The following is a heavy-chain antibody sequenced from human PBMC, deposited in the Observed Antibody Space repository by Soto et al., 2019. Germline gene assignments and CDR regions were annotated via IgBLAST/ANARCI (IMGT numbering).Heavy chain of an antibody. CDR1: GFTVSGND. CDR2: IGSSGRAI. J-gene: IGHJ4*02. D-gene: IGHD6-19*01. CDR3: ASHHSSGSLYFDS. Sequence: QLQLLESGGDLVKPGGSLRLSCAASGFTVSGNDLSWIRQAPGKGLEWVSSIGSSGRAIYYADSVKGRFTISRDNTKDSLYLHMSSLRAADTAIYYCASHHSSGSLYFDSWGQGTLVTVSS. V-gene: IGHV3-11*01.